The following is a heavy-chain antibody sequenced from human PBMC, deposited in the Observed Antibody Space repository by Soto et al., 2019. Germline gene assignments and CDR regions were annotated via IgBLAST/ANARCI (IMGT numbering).Heavy chain of an antibody. Sequence: ASVKVSCKASGYTFTSYAMHWVRQAPGQRLEWMGWINAGNGNTKYSQKFQGRVTITRETSASTAYMKLSSRRSEDRAVNNCAKDYYDGRVYSPPALLFDYWGQGTLVTVSS. CDR2: INAGNGNT. D-gene: IGHD3-22*01. J-gene: IGHJ4*02. CDR1: GYTFTSYA. V-gene: IGHV1-3*01. CDR3: AKDYYDGRVYSPPALLFDY.